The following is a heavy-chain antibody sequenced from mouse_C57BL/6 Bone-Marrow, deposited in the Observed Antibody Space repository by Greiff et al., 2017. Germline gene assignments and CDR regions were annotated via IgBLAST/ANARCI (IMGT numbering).Heavy chain of an antibody. J-gene: IGHJ2*01. CDR1: GYTFTSYW. CDR2: IDPSDSYT. CDR3: ASHYGNFDY. Sequence: QVQLQQPGAELVKPGASVKLSCKASGYTFTSYWMQWVKQRPGQGLEWIGEIDPSDSYTNYNKKFKGKATLTVDTSSSTAYMQLSSLTSEDSAVYYCASHYGNFDYWGQGTTLTVSS. V-gene: IGHV1-50*01. D-gene: IGHD1-1*01.